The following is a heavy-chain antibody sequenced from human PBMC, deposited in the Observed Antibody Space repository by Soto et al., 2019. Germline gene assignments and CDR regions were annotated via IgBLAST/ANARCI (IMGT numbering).Heavy chain of an antibody. CDR2: INHSGST. Sequence: LSLTCAVYGGSFIGYYWSWIRQPPGKGLEWIGEINHSGSTNYNPSLKSRVTISVDTSKNQFSLKLSSVTAADTAVYYCAFGTTIDYWGQGTLVTVSS. D-gene: IGHD4-17*01. CDR1: GGSFIGYY. J-gene: IGHJ4*02. V-gene: IGHV4-34*01. CDR3: AFGTTIDY.